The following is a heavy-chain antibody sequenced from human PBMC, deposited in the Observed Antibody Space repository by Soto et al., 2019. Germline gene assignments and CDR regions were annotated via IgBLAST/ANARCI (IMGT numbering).Heavy chain of an antibody. CDR3: VRGRSYSVYDF. J-gene: IGHJ4*02. V-gene: IGHV4-4*07. Sequence: PSETLSLTCTVSGGSIRGHSWVWIRQPAGKGLEWIGHIYPSGSTSYNPSLRSRVTMSLDTSTNKIFLNLTSVTAADTAVFYCVRGRSYSVYDFWGPGTLVTVSS. CDR2: IYPSGST. CDR1: GGSIRGHS. D-gene: IGHD5-12*01.